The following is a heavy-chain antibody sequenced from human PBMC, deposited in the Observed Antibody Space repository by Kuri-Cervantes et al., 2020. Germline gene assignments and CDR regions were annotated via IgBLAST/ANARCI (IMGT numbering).Heavy chain of an antibody. CDR3: AKGGIAVAGIDY. CDR2: ISYDGSNK. D-gene: IGHD6-19*01. V-gene: IGHV3-30*04. CDR1: GFTFSSYA. Sequence: GESLKIYCAASGFTFSSYAMHWVRQAPGKGLGWVAVISYDGSNKYYADSVKGRFTISRDNSKNTLYLQMNSLRAEDTAVYYCAKGGIAVAGIDYWGQGTLVTVSS. J-gene: IGHJ4*02.